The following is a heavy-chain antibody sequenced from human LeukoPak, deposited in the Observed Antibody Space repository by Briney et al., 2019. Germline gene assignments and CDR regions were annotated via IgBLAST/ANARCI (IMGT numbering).Heavy chain of an antibody. CDR3: ARDPVLRYFDWLSRGDYYYYMDV. Sequence: GGSLRLSCAASGFTFSDYYMSWIRQAPGKGLEWVSYISSSGSTIYYADSVKGRFTISRDNAKNSLYLQMNSLRAEDTAVYYCARDPVLRYFDWLSRGDYYYYMDVWGKGTTVTVSS. V-gene: IGHV3-11*01. D-gene: IGHD3-9*01. J-gene: IGHJ6*03. CDR2: ISSSGSTI. CDR1: GFTFSDYY.